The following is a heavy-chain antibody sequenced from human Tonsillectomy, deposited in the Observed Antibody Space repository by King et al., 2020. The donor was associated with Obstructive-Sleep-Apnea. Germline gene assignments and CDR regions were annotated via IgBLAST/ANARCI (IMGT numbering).Heavy chain of an antibody. CDR1: GFTLSNYD. Sequence: VQLVESGGGVVQPGRSLRLSCAASGFTLSNYDMHWVRQAPGKGLEWVAVISYDGSNKYNADSVKGRFTISRDNSKNTLYLQMNSLRAEDMAGYYCAKKPWLVPDYYGMYVWGQGTTVTVSS. CDR3: AKKPWLVPDYYGMYV. CDR2: ISYDGSNK. D-gene: IGHD6-19*01. J-gene: IGHJ6*02. V-gene: IGHV3-30*18.